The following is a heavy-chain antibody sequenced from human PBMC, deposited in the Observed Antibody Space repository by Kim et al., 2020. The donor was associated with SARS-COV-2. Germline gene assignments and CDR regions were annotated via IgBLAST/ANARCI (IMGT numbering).Heavy chain of an antibody. CDR3: ARAGYVLWSGYRSGDY. J-gene: IGHJ4*02. CDR1: GYTFTSYG. V-gene: IGHV1-18*01. D-gene: IGHD3-3*01. Sequence: ASVKVSCKASGYTFTSYGISWVRQAPGQGLEWMGWISAYNGNTNYAQKLQGRVTMTTDTSTSTAYMELRSLRSDDTAVYYCARAGYVLWSGYRSGDYWGQGTLVTVSS. CDR2: ISAYNGNT.